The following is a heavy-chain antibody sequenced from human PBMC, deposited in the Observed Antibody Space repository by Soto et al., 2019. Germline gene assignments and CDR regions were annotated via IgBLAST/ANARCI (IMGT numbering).Heavy chain of an antibody. CDR1: GGSISSYY. CDR3: ARIVVPAATIDY. J-gene: IGHJ4*02. CDR2: IYYSGST. D-gene: IGHD2-2*01. Sequence: PSETLSLTCTVSGGSISSYYWSWIRQPPGKGLEWIGYIYYSGSTNYNPSLKSRVTISVDTSKNQFSLKLSSVTAADTAVYYCARIVVPAATIDYWGQGTLVTVSS. V-gene: IGHV4-59*08.